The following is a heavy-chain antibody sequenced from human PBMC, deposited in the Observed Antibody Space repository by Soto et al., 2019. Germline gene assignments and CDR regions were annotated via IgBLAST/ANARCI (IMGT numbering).Heavy chain of an antibody. CDR1: GGSITTGGRY. J-gene: IGHJ3*02. CDR2: IYYSGNT. Sequence: QVRLQEWGPGLVKPSQTLSLKCSVSGGSITTGGRYWSWIRQLPGKGLEWIGDIYYSGNTYYNASLKSRGTISVEAAKNQFSLKLSSVTAADTAVYYCAQALVFTGGDGVDIWGQGRLVTVSS. V-gene: IGHV4-31*02. D-gene: IGHD1-1*01. CDR3: AQALVFTGGDGVDI.